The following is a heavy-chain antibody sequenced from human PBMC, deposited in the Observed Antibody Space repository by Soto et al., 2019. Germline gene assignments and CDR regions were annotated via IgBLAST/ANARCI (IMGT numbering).Heavy chain of an antibody. Sequence: QEQLVQSGAEVKKPGSSVKVSCRASGGTFSNYAISWVRQAPGRGLEWMGGIIPVFGTVVYAQKLQGRVTIASDTTARMAYMELSSLRSDDTAVYHCAKLGPLGELLWVDPCGQGTLVTVSS. J-gene: IGHJ5*02. CDR1: GGTFSNYA. CDR2: IIPVFGTV. D-gene: IGHD3-16*01. V-gene: IGHV1-69*06. CDR3: AKLGPLGELLWVDP.